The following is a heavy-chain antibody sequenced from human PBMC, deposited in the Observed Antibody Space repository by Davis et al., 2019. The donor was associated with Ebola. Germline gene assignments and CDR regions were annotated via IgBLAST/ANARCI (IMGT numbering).Heavy chain of an antibody. CDR1: GYTFTSYD. J-gene: IGHJ4*02. CDR3: ARLHRAEPHFDY. D-gene: IGHD1-26*01. Sequence: ASVTVSCKTSGYTFTSYDINWLRQAPGQGLEWMEWISVYNGNTNYAQKVQGRITMTADTSASTASMELKDLTSDDTAVYYCARLHRAEPHFDYWGQGTLVTVSS. V-gene: IGHV1-18*01. CDR2: ISVYNGNT.